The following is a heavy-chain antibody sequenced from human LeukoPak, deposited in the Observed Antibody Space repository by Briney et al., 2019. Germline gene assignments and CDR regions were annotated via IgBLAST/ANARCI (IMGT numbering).Heavy chain of an antibody. Sequence: PSETLSLTCTVSGGSISSYYWSWIRQPPGKGLEWIGEINHSGSTNYNPSLKSRVTISVDTSKNQFSLKLSSVTAADTAVYYCASTVTTSFGHYYYGMDVWGQGTTVTVSS. CDR3: ASTVTTSFGHYYYGMDV. CDR2: INHSGST. CDR1: GGSISSYY. D-gene: IGHD4-17*01. V-gene: IGHV4-34*01. J-gene: IGHJ6*02.